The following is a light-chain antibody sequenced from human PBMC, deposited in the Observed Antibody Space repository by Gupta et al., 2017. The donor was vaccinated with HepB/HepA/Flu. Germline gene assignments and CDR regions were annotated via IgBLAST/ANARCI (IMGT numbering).Light chain of an antibody. Sequence: DIQMTQSPTTLSASVGDRVTITCRASQSVGAWLAWYQQKPGQVPKLLIYTASCLKSGVPSRFSGSGSGTEFTLTISSLQPDDFATYYCQHELSSSEAFGQGTKVEI. CDR3: QHELSSSEA. J-gene: IGKJ1*01. V-gene: IGKV1-5*03. CDR2: TAS. CDR1: QSVGAW.